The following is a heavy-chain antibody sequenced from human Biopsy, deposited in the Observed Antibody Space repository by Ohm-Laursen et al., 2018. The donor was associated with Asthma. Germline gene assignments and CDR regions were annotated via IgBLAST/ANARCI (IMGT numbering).Heavy chain of an antibody. J-gene: IGHJ3*01. Sequence: SLRLSCAASGFTFTDYWMHWVRQAPGKGLVWVSRINVGGTTTNYADSVKGRFTISRDDSKNTLYLQMSSLRAEDTAVYYCVKDTYEDDYGYYTFDVWGQGTMVTVSS. D-gene: IGHD3-22*01. CDR1: GFTFTDYW. CDR2: INVGGTTT. CDR3: VKDTYEDDYGYYTFDV. V-gene: IGHV3-74*01.